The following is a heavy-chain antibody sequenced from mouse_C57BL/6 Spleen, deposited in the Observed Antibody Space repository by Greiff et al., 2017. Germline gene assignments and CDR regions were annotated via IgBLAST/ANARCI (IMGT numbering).Heavy chain of an antibody. V-gene: IGHV1-54*01. CDR1: GYAFTNYL. CDR2: INPGSGGT. CDR3: ARSAYYSNPWFAY. Sequence: VQLQQSGAELVRPGTSVKVSCKASGYAFTNYLIEWVKQRPGQGLEWIGVINPGSGGTNYNEKFKGKATLTADKSSSTAYMQLSSLTSEDSAVXFCARSAYYSNPWFAYWGQGTLVTVSA. D-gene: IGHD2-5*01. J-gene: IGHJ3*01.